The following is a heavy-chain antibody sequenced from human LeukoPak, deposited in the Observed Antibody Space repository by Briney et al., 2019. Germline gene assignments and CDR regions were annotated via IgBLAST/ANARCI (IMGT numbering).Heavy chain of an antibody. V-gene: IGHV4-61*01. J-gene: IGHJ3*02. CDR1: GGSVSSGTYY. CDR3: ARVEWFGELSPFDI. CDR2: IYYSGST. D-gene: IGHD3-10*01. Sequence: SETLSLTCTVSGGSVSSGTYYWSWIRQPPGEGLEWIGYIYYSGSTNYNPSLKSRVTISVDTSKNQFSLKLSSVTAADTAVYDCARVEWFGELSPFDIWGQGTMVTVSS.